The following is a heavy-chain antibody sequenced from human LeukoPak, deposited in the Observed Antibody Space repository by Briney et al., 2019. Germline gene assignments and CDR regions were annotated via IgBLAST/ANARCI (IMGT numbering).Heavy chain of an antibody. CDR3: ARTSIAAAGINWFDP. CDR1: GGTFSSYA. J-gene: IGHJ5*02. Sequence: SVKVSCNASGGTFSSYAISWVRQAPGQGLEWMGGIIPIFGTANYAQKFQGRVTITADKSTSTAYMELSSLRSEDTAVYYCARTSIAAAGINWFDPWGQGTLVTVSS. V-gene: IGHV1-69*06. CDR2: IIPIFGTA. D-gene: IGHD6-13*01.